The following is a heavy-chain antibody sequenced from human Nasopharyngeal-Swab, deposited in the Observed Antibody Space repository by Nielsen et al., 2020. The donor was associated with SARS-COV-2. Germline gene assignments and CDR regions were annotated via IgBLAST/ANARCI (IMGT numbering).Heavy chain of an antibody. CDR3: AKDGSDIVVVPAAMNYFDY. Sequence: GESLKISCAASGFTFSSYAMTWVRQAPGKGLEWVSGISGSAGSGYTYYADSVKGRFTISRDNSKNTVYLQMNSLRADDTAIYYCAKDGSDIVVVPAAMNYFDYWGQGTLVTVSS. J-gene: IGHJ4*02. D-gene: IGHD2-2*01. V-gene: IGHV3-23*01. CDR1: GFTFSSYA. CDR2: ISGSAGSGYT.